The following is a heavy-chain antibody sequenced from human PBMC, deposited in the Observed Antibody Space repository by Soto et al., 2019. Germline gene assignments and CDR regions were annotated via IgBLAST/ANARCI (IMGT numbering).Heavy chain of an antibody. CDR3: ARIAARPGYYYYGMDV. CDR1: GFTFSSYW. J-gene: IGHJ6*02. D-gene: IGHD6-6*01. CDR2: INSDGSST. V-gene: IGHV3-74*01. Sequence: GGSLRLSCAASGFTFSSYWMHWVRQAPGKGLVWVSRINSDGSSTSYADSVKGRFTISRDNAKTTLYLQMNSLRAEDTAVYYCARIAARPGYYYYGMDVWGQGTTVTVSS.